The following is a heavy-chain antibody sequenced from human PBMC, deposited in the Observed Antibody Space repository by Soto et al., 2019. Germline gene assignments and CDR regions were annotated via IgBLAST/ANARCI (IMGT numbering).Heavy chain of an antibody. Sequence: QVQLQQWGAGLLKPSETLSLTCAVYGGSFSDYHWSWIRQPPGKGLEWIGEINHGGGTKYNPSLKSRVTISKDTSKKQVSLKLTSVTAADTAVYYCARVSVTIFGVVMGHYYYAMDVWGQGTTVTVSS. V-gene: IGHV4-34*01. D-gene: IGHD3-3*01. CDR3: ARVSVTIFGVVMGHYYYAMDV. CDR2: INHGGGT. J-gene: IGHJ6*02. CDR1: GGSFSDYH.